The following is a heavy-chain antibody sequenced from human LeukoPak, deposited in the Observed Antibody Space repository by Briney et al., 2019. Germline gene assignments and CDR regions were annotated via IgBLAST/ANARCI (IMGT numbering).Heavy chain of an antibody. D-gene: IGHD6-19*01. CDR2: IYYSGST. CDR3: ARYSSGWYPGDY. J-gene: IGHJ4*02. V-gene: IGHV4-39*01. Sequence: SETLSLTCTVSGGSISSSSYYWGWIRQPPGKGLGWIGSIYYSGSTYYNPSLKSRVTISVDTSKNQFSLKLSSVTAADTAVYYCARYSSGWYPGDYWGQGTLVTVSS. CDR1: GGSISSSSYY.